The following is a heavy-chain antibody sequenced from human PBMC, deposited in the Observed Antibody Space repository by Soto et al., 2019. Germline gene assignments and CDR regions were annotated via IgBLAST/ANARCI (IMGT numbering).Heavy chain of an antibody. CDR2: INPSGGST. J-gene: IGHJ4*02. V-gene: IGHV1-46*01. CDR3: AIQPTYYYDSSANEDY. CDR1: GYTFTSYY. Sequence: GASVKVSCKASGYTFTSYYMHWVRQAPGQGLEWMGIINPSGGSTSYAQKFQGRVTMTRDTSTSTVYMELSSLRSEDTAVYYCAIQPTYYYDSSANEDYWGQGTLVTVSS. D-gene: IGHD3-22*01.